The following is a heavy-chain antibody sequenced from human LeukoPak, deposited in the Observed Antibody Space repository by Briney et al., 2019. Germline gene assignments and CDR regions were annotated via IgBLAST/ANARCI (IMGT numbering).Heavy chain of an antibody. CDR1: GGTFSSYA. J-gene: IGHJ6*02. V-gene: IGHV1-24*01. D-gene: IGHD6-19*01. CDR3: ATINGWGAYYYYGMNV. Sequence: ASVTVSCTASGGTFSSYAISWVRQAPGKGLEWMGGFDPEDGETIYAQKFQGRVTMTEDTSTDTAYMELSSLRSEDTAVYYCATINGWGAYYYYGMNVWGQGTTVTVSS. CDR2: FDPEDGET.